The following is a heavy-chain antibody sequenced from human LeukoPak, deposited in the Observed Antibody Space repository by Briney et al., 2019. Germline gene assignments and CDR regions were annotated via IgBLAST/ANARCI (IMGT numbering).Heavy chain of an antibody. CDR1: GFTFTSSA. J-gene: IGHJ6*04. V-gene: IGHV1-58*01. CDR3: AASSGYSYYYYGMDV. D-gene: IGHD5-18*01. Sequence: SVKVSCKASGFTFTSSAVQWVRQARGQRLEWIGWIVVGSGNTNYAQKFQERVTITRDMSTSTAYMELSSLRSEDTAVDYCAASSGYSYYYYGMDVWGKGTTVTVSS. CDR2: IVVGSGNT.